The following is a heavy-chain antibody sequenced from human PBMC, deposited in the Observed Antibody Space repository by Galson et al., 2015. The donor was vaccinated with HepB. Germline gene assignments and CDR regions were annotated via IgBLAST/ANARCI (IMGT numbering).Heavy chain of an antibody. Sequence: SVKVSCKASGYTFSTYSITWVRQAPGQGLEWMGWISPYNRDTSFPRKFQGRVTMTTHTFTSTAYMELRSLRSDDTAVYYCARGALVGVVGGSQDNWFAPWGQGTLVTVSS. CDR2: ISPYNRDT. J-gene: IGHJ5*02. D-gene: IGHD2-15*01. CDR3: ARGALVGVVGGSQDNWFAP. V-gene: IGHV1-18*04. CDR1: GYTFSTYS.